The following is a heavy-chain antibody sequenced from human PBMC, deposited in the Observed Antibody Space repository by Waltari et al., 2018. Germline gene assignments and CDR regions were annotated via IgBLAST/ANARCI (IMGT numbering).Heavy chain of an antibody. D-gene: IGHD6-6*01. V-gene: IGHV4-34*01. CDR1: GGALSDNY. J-gene: IGHJ4*02. Sequence: QVQLQQWGTGLLKPSETLSLTCAVYGGALSDNYWIWIRQPPGKGLEWIGEINHRGNTNYNSPLKSPVTISIHTSINQFTLKVSSVTAADTSVYYCARVGYSSSSGNYLDHWGQGTLVTVSS. CDR2: INHRGNT. CDR3: ARVGYSSSSGNYLDH.